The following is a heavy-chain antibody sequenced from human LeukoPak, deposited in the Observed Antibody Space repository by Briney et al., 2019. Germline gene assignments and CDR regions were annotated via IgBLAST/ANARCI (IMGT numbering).Heavy chain of an antibody. Sequence: GGSLRISCAASGFTFSGNWMSWVRQAPGKGLEWLANIKQDGSVKYYVDSVKGRFTISRDNAKNSLFLQMNSLRAEDTAVYYCARDVGWDSSLVTTTRSDYWGQGTLVTVSS. CDR3: ARDVGWDSSLVTTTRSDY. CDR2: IKQDGSVK. D-gene: IGHD1-1*01. V-gene: IGHV3-7*01. J-gene: IGHJ4*02. CDR1: GFTFSGNW.